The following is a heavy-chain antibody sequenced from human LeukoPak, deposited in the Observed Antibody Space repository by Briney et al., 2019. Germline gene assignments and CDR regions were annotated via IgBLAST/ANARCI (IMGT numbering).Heavy chain of an antibody. J-gene: IGHJ4*02. CDR2: IWYDGSNK. D-gene: IGHD6-19*01. CDR1: GFTFSSYG. CDR3: ARDDTPSQVAAMGY. Sequence: GRSLRLSCAASGFTFSSYGMHWVRQAPGKGLEWVAVIWYDGSNKYYADSVKGRFTISRDNSKNTLYLQMNSLRAEGTAVYYCARDDTPSQVAAMGYWGQGTLVTVSS. V-gene: IGHV3-33*01.